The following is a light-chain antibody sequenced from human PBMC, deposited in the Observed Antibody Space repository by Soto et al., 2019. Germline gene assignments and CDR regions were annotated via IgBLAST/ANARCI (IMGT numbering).Light chain of an antibody. CDR1: QSVSNNY. V-gene: IGKV3-20*01. CDR3: QQYGASPIT. J-gene: IGKJ5*01. Sequence: EIVLTQSPGTLSLSPGERATLSCRASQSVSNNYLAWYQQKPGQAPRLLIYGASNRATGIPDRFSGSGSGTDFTLTISRLAPEDFAVYYCQQYGASPITFGQGTRLEIK. CDR2: GAS.